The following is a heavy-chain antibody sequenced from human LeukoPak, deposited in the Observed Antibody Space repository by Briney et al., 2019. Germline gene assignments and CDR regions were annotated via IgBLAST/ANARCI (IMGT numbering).Heavy chain of an antibody. Sequence: ASVKVSCKASGYTFTSYGISWVRQAPGQGLEWMGWISAYNGNTNYAQKLQGRVTMTTDTSTSTAYMELRSLRSDDTAVYYCARVPGEDYYDSSGYSDYWGQGTLVTVSS. D-gene: IGHD3-22*01. CDR2: ISAYNGNT. CDR1: GYTFTSYG. J-gene: IGHJ4*02. V-gene: IGHV1-18*01. CDR3: ARVPGEDYYDSSGYSDY.